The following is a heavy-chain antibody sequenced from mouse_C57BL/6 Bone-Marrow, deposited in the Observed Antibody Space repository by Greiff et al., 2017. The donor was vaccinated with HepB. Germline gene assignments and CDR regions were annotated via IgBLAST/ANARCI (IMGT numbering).Heavy chain of an antibody. Sequence: EVQRVESGGGLVKPGGSLKLSCAASGFTFSDYGMHWVRQAPEKGLEWVAYISSGSSTIYYADTVKGRFTISRDNAKHTLFLQMTRLRSDDTAMYCSKRKENYYGSSDFDCWGKVTTLPVSS. CDR3: KRKENYYGSSDFDC. D-gene: IGHD1-1*01. CDR2: ISSGSSTI. CDR1: GFTFSDYG. V-gene: IGHV5-17*01. J-gene: IGHJ2*01.